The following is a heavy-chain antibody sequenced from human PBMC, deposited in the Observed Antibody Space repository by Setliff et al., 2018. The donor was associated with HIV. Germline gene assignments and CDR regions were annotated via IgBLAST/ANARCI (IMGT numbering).Heavy chain of an antibody. Sequence: RASVKVSCKASGYTFTNFYMHWVRQAPGQGLEWMGIINPGGGNTRYAQRFQGRVSMTRDTSTSTVYMELSSLRSEDTAVYYCARDDGGYNYAEAFDVWGQGTMVTVSS. CDR3: ARDDGGYNYAEAFDV. V-gene: IGHV1-46*01. CDR2: INPGGGNT. J-gene: IGHJ3*01. CDR1: GYTFTNFY. D-gene: IGHD3-16*01.